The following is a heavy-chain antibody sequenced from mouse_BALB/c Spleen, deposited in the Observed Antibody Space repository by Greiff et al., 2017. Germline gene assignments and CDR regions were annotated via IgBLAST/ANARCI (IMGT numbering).Heavy chain of an antibody. CDR3: ARDSWGGYGPPRVWDY. CDR1: GFTFSSYG. Sequence: EVKLMESGGGLVQPGGSLKLSCAASGFTFSSYGMSWVRQTPDKRLELVATINSNGGSTYYPDSVKGRFTISRDNAKNTLYLQMSSLKSEDTAMYYCARDSWGGYGPPRVWDYWGQGTSVTVSS. J-gene: IGHJ4*01. D-gene: IGHD1-1*01. V-gene: IGHV5-6-3*01. CDR2: INSNGGST.